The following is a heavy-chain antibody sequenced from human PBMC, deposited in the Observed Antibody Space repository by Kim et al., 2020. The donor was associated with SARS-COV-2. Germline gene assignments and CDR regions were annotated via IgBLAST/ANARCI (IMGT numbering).Heavy chain of an antibody. Sequence: RGRTNYNPTLKSRVPISVDPSKNQFSLKLNSVTAADTAVYYCARDISTTFWGQGTLVTVSS. CDR3: ARDISTTF. J-gene: IGHJ4*02. D-gene: IGHD3-3*02. V-gene: IGHV4-59*01. CDR2: RGRT.